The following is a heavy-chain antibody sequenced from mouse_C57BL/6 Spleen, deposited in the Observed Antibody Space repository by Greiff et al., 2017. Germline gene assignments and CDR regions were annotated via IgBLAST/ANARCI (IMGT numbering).Heavy chain of an antibody. CDR2: INPYNGGT. D-gene: IGHD2-10*01. V-gene: IGHV1-19*01. Sequence: VQLKQSGPVLVKPGASVKMSCKASGYTFTDYYMNWVKQSHGKSLEWIGVINPYNGGTSYNQKFKGKATLTVDKSSSTAYMELNSLTSEDSAVYYCARNPPYYYAMDYWGQGTSVTVSS. CDR3: ARNPPYYYAMDY. CDR1: GYTFTDYY. J-gene: IGHJ4*01.